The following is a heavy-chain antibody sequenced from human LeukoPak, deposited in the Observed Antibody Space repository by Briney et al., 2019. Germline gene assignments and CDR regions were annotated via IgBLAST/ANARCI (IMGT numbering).Heavy chain of an antibody. CDR2: INHSGST. CDR1: GGSFSGYY. D-gene: IGHD6-13*01. Sequence: SGTLSVTCAVYGGSFSGYYWSWIRQPPGKGLEWIGEINHSGSTNYNPSLKSRVTISVDTSKNQFSLKLSSVTAADTAVYYCARGVAAAGTRWFDPWGQGTLVTVSS. CDR3: ARGVAAAGTRWFDP. J-gene: IGHJ5*02. V-gene: IGHV4-34*01.